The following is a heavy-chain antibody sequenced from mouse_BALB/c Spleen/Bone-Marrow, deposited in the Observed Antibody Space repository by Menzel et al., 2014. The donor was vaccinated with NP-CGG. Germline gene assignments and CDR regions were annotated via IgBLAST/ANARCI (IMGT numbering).Heavy chain of an antibody. D-gene: IGHD2-2*01. J-gene: IGHJ2*01. V-gene: IGHV3-5*02. CDR3: ARGYDYFDY. CDR2: IYYSGTI. Sequence: DVQLQESGPGLVKPSQTVSLTCTVTGISITTGNYRWSWIRQFPGNKLEWIGYIYYSGTITYNPSLTSRTTITGDTSKNQFFLEMNSLTSEDTATYYCARGYDYFDYWGQGTTLTVST. CDR1: GISITTGNYR.